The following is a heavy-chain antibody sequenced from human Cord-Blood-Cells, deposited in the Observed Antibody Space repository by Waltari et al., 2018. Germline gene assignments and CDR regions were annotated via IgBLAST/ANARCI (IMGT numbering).Heavy chain of an antibody. CDR1: GGPFSSYV. J-gene: IGHJ6*03. D-gene: IGHD3-3*01. CDR2: IIPILGIA. Sequence: QVQLVQSGAEVKKPGSSVKVSCKASGGPFSSYVISWVRPAPGLGLEWTGRIIPILGIANYAQKFQGRVTITADKSTSTAYMELSSLRSEDTAVYYCARENDFWSGYYTGYYYYYYMDVWGKGTTVTVSS. CDR3: ARENDFWSGYYTGYYYYYYMDV. V-gene: IGHV1-69*09.